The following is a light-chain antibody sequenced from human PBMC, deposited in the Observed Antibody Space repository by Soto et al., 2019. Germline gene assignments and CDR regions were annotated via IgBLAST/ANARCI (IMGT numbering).Light chain of an antibody. J-gene: IGLJ3*02. Sequence: QSVLTQPPSASGTPGQRVTISCSGSSSNIGSNTVNWYQQLPGTAPKLLIYSNNQRPSGVPDRFSGSKSGTSASLAISGLQSEDEADYYCAAWDDSLNGRVFGGGTKPHRP. V-gene: IGLV1-44*01. CDR1: SSNIGSNT. CDR2: SNN. CDR3: AAWDDSLNGRV.